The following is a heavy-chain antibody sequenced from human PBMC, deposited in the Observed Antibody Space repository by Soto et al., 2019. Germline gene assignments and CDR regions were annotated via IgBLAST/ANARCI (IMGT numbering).Heavy chain of an antibody. V-gene: IGHV3-33*01. CDR3: ARDGPTLRFDI. Sequence: PGGSLRLSCAASGFTFSSYGMHWVRQAPGKGLEWVAVIWYDGSNKYYADSVQGRFTISRDNSKNTLYLQMNSLRAEDTAVYYCARDGPTLRFDIWAQGTWVTAS. D-gene: IGHD5-12*01. J-gene: IGHJ3*02. CDR2: IWYDGSNK. CDR1: GFTFSSYG.